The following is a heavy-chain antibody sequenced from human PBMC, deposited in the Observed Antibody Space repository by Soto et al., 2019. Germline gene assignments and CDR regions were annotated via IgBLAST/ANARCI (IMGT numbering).Heavy chain of an antibody. V-gene: IGHV3-53*01. D-gene: IGHD3-16*02. CDR2: LYSGDTT. J-gene: IGHJ4*02. CDR3: VAGYTPSWSDYYFDS. CDR1: GFSVSDKY. Sequence: VRLMESGGGLIHPGGSLRLSCSASGFSVSDKYMSWVRQAPGKGLEWVSVLYSGDTTYYADSVKGRFIISRDDSKNTLHLQMNSLRGDDTAVYYCVAGYTPSWSDYYFDSWGQGSLVTVSS.